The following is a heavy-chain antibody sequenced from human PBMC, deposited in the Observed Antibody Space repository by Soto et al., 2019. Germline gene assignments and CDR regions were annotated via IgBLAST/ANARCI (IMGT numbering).Heavy chain of an antibody. CDR1: GFTFSSYA. D-gene: IGHD5-18*01. V-gene: IGHV3-23*01. Sequence: GGSLRLSCAASGFTFSSYAMSWVRQAPGKGLEWVSAISGSGGSTYYADSVKGRFTISRDNSKNTLYLQMNSLRAEDTAVYYCAKDPGSDTAMGGYYYYGMDVWGQGTTVTVSS. CDR3: AKDPGSDTAMGGYYYYGMDV. J-gene: IGHJ6*02. CDR2: ISGSGGST.